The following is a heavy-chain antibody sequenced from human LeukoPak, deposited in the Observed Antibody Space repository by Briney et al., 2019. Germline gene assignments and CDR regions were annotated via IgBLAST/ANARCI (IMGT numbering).Heavy chain of an antibody. CDR2: ISGSGGST. Sequence: GGSLRLSCAASGFTFTNYAMNWVRQAPGKGLEWVSAISGSGGSTYYADSVKGRFTISRDDSKNTLFLQMNSLRAEDTAVYYCAKWYSGYDDYWGQGTLVTVSS. V-gene: IGHV3-23*01. CDR3: AKWYSGYDDY. CDR1: GFTFTNYA. J-gene: IGHJ4*02. D-gene: IGHD5-12*01.